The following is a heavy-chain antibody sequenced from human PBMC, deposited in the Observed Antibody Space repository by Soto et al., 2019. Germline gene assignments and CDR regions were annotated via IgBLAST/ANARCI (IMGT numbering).Heavy chain of an antibody. J-gene: IGHJ4*02. V-gene: IGHV5-10-1*01. CDR1: GYSFTSYW. CDR3: ARLQAAAGEKDLTFGY. Sequence: GASLKISCKGSGYSFTSYWISWVRQMPGKGLEWRGRIDPSDSYTNYSPSFQGHVTISADKFISTAYLQWSSLKASATAMYYCARLQAAAGEKDLTFGYWGQGTLVTVSS. D-gene: IGHD6-13*01. CDR2: IDPSDSYT.